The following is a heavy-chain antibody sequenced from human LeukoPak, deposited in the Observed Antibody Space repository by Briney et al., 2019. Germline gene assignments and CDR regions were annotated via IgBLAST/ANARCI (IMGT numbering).Heavy chain of an antibody. D-gene: IGHD3-9*01. CDR3: ARDQRYCDLNWFDP. CDR1: GYTFTCYY. CDR2: INPNSGGT. Sequence: GASVKVSCKASGYTFTCYYMHWVRQAPGQGLEWMGWINPNSGGTNYAQKFQGRVTMTRDTSISTAYMELSRLRSDDTAVYYCARDQRYCDLNWFDPWGQGTLVTVSS. V-gene: IGHV1-2*02. J-gene: IGHJ5*02.